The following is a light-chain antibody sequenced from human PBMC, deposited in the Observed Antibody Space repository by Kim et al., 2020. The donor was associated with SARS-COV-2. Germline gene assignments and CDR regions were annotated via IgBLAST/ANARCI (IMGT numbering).Light chain of an antibody. J-gene: IGKJ4*01. V-gene: IGKV1-12*01. CDR3: QKSNSFPLA. Sequence: ASVGDRVTITCRASQGISSWLDWYQQKPGKAPKLLISAASNLESGVPSRFSGSGSGTDFTLTISSLQPEDFATYFCQKSNSFPLAFGGGTKVDIK. CDR1: QGISSW. CDR2: AAS.